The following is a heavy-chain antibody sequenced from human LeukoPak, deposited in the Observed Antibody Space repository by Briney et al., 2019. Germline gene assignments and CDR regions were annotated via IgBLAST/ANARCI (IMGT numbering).Heavy chain of an antibody. V-gene: IGHV3-7*04. CDR2: IKEDGSEK. D-gene: IGHD5-18*01. CDR3: ARGGYSYGS. Sequence: GGSLRLSCAASRFTFSSYWMSWARQAPGKGLEWVANIKEDGSEKYYVDSVKGRFTISRDNAKNSLYLQMNSLRAEDTAVYYCARGGYSYGSWGQGTLVTVSS. J-gene: IGHJ5*02. CDR1: RFTFSSYW.